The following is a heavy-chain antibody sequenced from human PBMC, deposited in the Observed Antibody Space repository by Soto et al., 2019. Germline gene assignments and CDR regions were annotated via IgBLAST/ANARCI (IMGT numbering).Heavy chain of an antibody. J-gene: IGHJ4*02. V-gene: IGHV3-33*01. CDR3: ARDKGAAAGIHFDY. CDR2: IWYDGSNK. CDR1: GFTFSSYG. Sequence: GGSLRLSCAASGFTFSSYGMHWVRQAPGKGLEWVAVIWYDGSNKYYADSVKGRFTISRDNSKNTLYLQMNSLRAEDTAVYYCARDKGAAAGIHFDYWGQGTLVTVSS. D-gene: IGHD6-13*01.